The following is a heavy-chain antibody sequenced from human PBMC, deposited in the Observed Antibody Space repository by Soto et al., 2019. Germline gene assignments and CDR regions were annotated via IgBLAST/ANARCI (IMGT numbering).Heavy chain of an antibody. Sequence: SGPTLVNPTQTLTLTCTFSGFSLSTSGMCVSWIRQPPGKALEWLALIDWDDDKYYSTSLKTRLTISKDTSKNQVVLTMTNMDPVDTATYYCARTTTHYGSGSYYKDDWFDSWSQGTLVTVSS. CDR1: GFSLSTSGMC. CDR2: IDWDDDK. D-gene: IGHD3-10*01. CDR3: ARTTTHYGSGSYYKDDWFDS. V-gene: IGHV2-70*01. J-gene: IGHJ5*01.